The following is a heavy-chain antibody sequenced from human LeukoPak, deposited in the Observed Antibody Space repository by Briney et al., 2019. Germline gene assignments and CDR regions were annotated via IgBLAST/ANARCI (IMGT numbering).Heavy chain of an antibody. D-gene: IGHD5-12*01. J-gene: IGHJ4*02. V-gene: IGHV1-69*01. CDR1: GGTFISYA. Sequence: GASVKVSCKASGGTFISYAISWVRQAPGQGLEWMGGIIPIFGTANYAQKFQGRVTITADEFTSTAYMELSSLRSEDTDVYYCARAARYSGYDLDYWGQGTLVTVSS. CDR2: IIPIFGTA. CDR3: ARAARYSGYDLDY.